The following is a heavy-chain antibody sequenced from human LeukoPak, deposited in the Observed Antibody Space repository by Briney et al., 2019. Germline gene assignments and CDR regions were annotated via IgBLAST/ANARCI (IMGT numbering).Heavy chain of an antibody. CDR2: IYYTGGT. Sequence: SETLSLTCTVSGGSISGYYWSWIRQTPSKGLEWIGYIYYTGGTNYNPSLKSRVIISVDTSKNHFSLKLSSVTAADTAVYYCARHLSSGSGSYYGRFDSWGQGTLVTVSS. V-gene: IGHV4-59*08. CDR1: GGSISGYY. D-gene: IGHD3-10*01. CDR3: ARHLSSGSGSYYGRFDS. J-gene: IGHJ4*02.